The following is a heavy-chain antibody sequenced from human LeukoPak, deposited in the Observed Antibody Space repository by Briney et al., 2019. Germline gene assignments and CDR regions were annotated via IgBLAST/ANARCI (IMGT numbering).Heavy chain of an antibody. CDR1: GGSISSYY. D-gene: IGHD4-23*01. CDR2: INYSGST. V-gene: IGHV4-59*01. J-gene: IGHJ4*02. CDR3: ARTLGYGGPSDD. Sequence: ETLSLTCTVSGGSISSYYWSWIRQPPGKGLEWIGYINYSGSTKYNPSLKSRVTISVDTSKNQFSLKLTSVTAADTAVYYCARTLGYGGPSDDWGQGTLVTVSS.